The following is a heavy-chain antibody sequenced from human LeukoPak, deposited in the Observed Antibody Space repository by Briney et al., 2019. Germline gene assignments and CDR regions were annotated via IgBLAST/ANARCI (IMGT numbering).Heavy chain of an antibody. J-gene: IGHJ4*02. CDR2: IYTSGST. CDR3: AGDCRDGYNWFDY. D-gene: IGHD5-24*01. CDR1: GGSISSGSYY. Sequence: PSETLSLTCTVSGGSISSGSYYWSCIRQPAGKGLEWNGRIYTSGSTNYNPSLKSRVTITENTSKNQFSQKLSSVTAAATVIYYWAGDCRDGYNWFDYWGQGTLVTVSS. V-gene: IGHV4-61*02.